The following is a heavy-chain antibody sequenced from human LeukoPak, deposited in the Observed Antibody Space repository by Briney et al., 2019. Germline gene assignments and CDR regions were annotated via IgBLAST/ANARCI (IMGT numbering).Heavy chain of an antibody. CDR3: ARGAPADY. CDR1: GFTFSNYW. CDR2: INTDGSTT. V-gene: IGHV3-74*01. J-gene: IGHJ4*02. Sequence: GGSLRLSCAASGFTFSNYWMHWVRQAPGKGLVWVSRINTDGSTTTYADSVKGRFTISRDNAKNTLYLQMNSLRAEDTAVYFCARGAPADYWGQGTLVTVSS.